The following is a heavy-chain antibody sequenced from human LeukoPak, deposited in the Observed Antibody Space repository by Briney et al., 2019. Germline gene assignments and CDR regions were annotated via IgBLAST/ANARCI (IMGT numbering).Heavy chain of an antibody. CDR3: ARSLRVAVAASY. CDR2: IKRDGSEK. Sequence: GGSLRLSCVASGFTFSSYWMSWVRQAPGKGLEWVANIKRDGSEKYYVDSLKGRFTISRDNAKNSLYLQMNSLTAEDTAIYYCARSLRVAVAASYWGQGTLVTVSS. CDR1: GFTFSSYW. J-gene: IGHJ4*02. V-gene: IGHV3-7*01. D-gene: IGHD6-19*01.